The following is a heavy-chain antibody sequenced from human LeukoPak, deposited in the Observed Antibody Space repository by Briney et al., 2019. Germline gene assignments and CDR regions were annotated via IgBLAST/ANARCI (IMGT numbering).Heavy chain of an antibody. V-gene: IGHV4-4*02. CDR2: VYQSGST. CDR3: ARGGGMYYYDSSYNFYSGHDAFDI. J-gene: IGHJ3*02. CDR1: GGSIANNNW. Sequence: PSGTLSLTCAVSGGSIANNNWWTWVRQPPGKGLEWIGEVYQSGSTNYNPSLRRRVTISVDKSKNQFSLKLSSVTAADTAVYYCARGGGMYYYDSSYNFYSGHDAFDIWGQGTMVPVSS. D-gene: IGHD3-22*01.